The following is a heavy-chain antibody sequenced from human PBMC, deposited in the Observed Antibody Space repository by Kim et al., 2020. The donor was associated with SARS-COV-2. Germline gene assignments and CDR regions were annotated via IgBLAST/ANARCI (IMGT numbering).Heavy chain of an antibody. CDR2: INPSGGST. CDR1: GYTFTSYY. D-gene: IGHD2-2*01. J-gene: IGHJ4*02. V-gene: IGHV1-46*01. CDR3: ARAGVVPAARSGFDY. Sequence: ASVKVSCKASGYTFTSYYMHWVRQAPGQGLEWMGIINPSGGSTSYAQKFQGRVTMTRDTSTSTVSMELSSLRSEDTAVYYCARAGVVPAARSGFDYWGQGTLVTVSS.